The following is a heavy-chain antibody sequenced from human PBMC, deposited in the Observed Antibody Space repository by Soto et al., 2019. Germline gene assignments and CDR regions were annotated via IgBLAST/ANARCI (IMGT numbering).Heavy chain of an antibody. V-gene: IGHV3-30*03. CDR2: ISHDGSSS. D-gene: IGHD4-17*01. Sequence: QVQLVESGGGVVQAGGSLRLSCAVSGIFFSSYGMHWVRQAPGKGLEWVALISHDGSSSFYADSVRGRFTISRDNSRETVFLLMSGLRTDDTALYYCMTTGSADHSDYWGQGTLVTVSS. CDR3: MTTGSADHSDY. CDR1: GIFFSSYG. J-gene: IGHJ4*02.